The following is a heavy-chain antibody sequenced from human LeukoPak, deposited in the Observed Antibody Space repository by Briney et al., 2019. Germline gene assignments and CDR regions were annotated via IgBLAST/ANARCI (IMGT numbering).Heavy chain of an antibody. J-gene: IGHJ4*02. V-gene: IGHV4-59*12. CDR3: ARSPTKRVTDDY. Sequence: SETLSLTCTVSGGSFSSYYWSWIRQPPGKGLEWIGYMYYSGSTNYNPSLKSRLTISVDKSKTQFSLTLTSVTAADTAVYFCARSPTKRVTDDYWGQGTLVTVSS. CDR2: MYYSGST. D-gene: IGHD5-18*01. CDR1: GGSFSSYY.